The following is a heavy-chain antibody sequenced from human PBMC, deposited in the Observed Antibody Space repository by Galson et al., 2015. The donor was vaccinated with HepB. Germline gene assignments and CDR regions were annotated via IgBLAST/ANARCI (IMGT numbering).Heavy chain of an antibody. Sequence: QSGAEVKKPGESLKVSCKASGGTFSSYAISWVRQAPGQGLEWMGGIIPILGIANYAQKFQGRVTITADKSTSTAYMELSSLRSEDTAVYYCARSGYCGGDCYREFDYWGQGTLVTVSS. J-gene: IGHJ4*02. D-gene: IGHD2-21*01. CDR1: GGTFSSYA. CDR3: ARSGYCGGDCYREFDY. CDR2: IIPILGIA. V-gene: IGHV1-69*10.